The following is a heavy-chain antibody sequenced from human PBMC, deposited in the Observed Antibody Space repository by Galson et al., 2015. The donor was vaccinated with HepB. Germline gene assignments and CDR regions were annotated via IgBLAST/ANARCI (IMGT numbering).Heavy chain of an antibody. D-gene: IGHD5-12*01. V-gene: IGHV5-51*01. CDR1: GYRFTSYW. J-gene: IGHJ5*02. CDR3: ARWVGYDLATGWFDP. Sequence: QSGAEVKKPGESLKISCQGSGYRFTSYWIVWVRQMPGKGLEWMGFIYPGDSHTTYSPSFQGQVTLSVDKSIDTAYLQWNSLKAAATATYYCARWVGYDLATGWFDPWGQGTRVTVSS. CDR2: IYPGDSHT.